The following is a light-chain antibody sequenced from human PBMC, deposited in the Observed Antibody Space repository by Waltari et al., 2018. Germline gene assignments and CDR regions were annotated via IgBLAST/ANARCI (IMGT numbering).Light chain of an antibody. CDR2: GAS. CDR1: QRLIKNY. Sequence: VLTQSPGTLSLSPGERATVSCSASQRLIKNYLAWYQQKPGQAPRLLIYGASSRAAGIPDRFSGSGSGTDFTLTISRLEPEDSAMYYCQQYGSSILYTFGQGTKLEIK. J-gene: IGKJ2*01. CDR3: QQYGSSILYT. V-gene: IGKV3-20*01.